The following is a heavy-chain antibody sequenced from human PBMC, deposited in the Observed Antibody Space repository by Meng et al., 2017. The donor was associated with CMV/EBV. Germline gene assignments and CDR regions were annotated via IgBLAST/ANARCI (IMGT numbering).Heavy chain of an antibody. CDR3: ARVISGY. V-gene: IGHV4-34*01. CDR1: GGSFSGYY. J-gene: IGHJ4*02. D-gene: IGHD2/OR15-2a*01. CDR2: INHSGST. Sequence: ESLKISCAVYGGSFSGYYWSWIRQPPGKGLEWIGEINHSGSTNYNPSLKSRVTISVDTSKNQLSLKLSSVTAADTAVYYCARVISGYWGQGTLVTVSS.